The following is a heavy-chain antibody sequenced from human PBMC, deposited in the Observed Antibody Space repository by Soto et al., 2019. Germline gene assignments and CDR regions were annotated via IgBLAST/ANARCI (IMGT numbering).Heavy chain of an antibody. D-gene: IGHD3-3*01. CDR3: ATSTSIFGVEDGKDSFDI. Sequence: ASVKVSCKVSGYTLPELSMHWVRQAPGKGLERMGGIDPEDGETIYAQKFQVRVIMTEDTSTDRAYMELSRLRSEDTAAYYCATSTSIFGVEDGKDSFDIWDKGTKVTVSS. CDR1: GYTLPELS. V-gene: IGHV1-24*01. CDR2: IDPEDGET. J-gene: IGHJ3*02.